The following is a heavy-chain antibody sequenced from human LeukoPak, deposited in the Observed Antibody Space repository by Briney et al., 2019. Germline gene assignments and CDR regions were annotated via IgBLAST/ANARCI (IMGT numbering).Heavy chain of an antibody. V-gene: IGHV1-8*01. CDR1: GYTFTSYD. Sequence: ASVKVSCKASGYTFTSYDIDWVRQATGQGLEWMGWMNPNSGNTGNAQKFQGRVTMTRNTSISTAYMELSSLRSEDTAVYYCALKPPYYLGPWGQGTLVTVSS. CDR3: ALKPPYYLGP. D-gene: IGHD3-22*01. J-gene: IGHJ5*02. CDR2: MNPNSGNT.